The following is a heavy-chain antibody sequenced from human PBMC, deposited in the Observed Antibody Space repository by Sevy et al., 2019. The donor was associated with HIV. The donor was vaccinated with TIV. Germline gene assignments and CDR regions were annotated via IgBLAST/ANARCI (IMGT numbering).Heavy chain of an antibody. Sequence: GSLRLSCAASGFTFSSYSMNWVRQAPGKGLEWVSYISSSSSTIYYADSVKGRFTISRDNAKNSLYLQMNSLRDEDTAVYYCAGIHSSPYYYYGMDVWGQGTTVTVSS. CDR2: ISSSSSTI. V-gene: IGHV3-48*02. CDR3: AGIHSSPYYYYGMDV. D-gene: IGHD4-4*01. J-gene: IGHJ6*02. CDR1: GFTFSSYS.